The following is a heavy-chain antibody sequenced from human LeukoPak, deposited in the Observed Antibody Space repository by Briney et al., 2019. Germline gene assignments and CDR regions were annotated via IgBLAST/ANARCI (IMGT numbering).Heavy chain of an antibody. Sequence: PSETLSLTCNVSGXSIRSYYWSWIRQPPGKGLEWIGSMSYNGNTNYSPSLRSRVTMSLDTSNNQVSLNLRSVTAADTAVYYCARLISSSWFDHWGQGALVTVSS. CDR2: MSYNGNT. V-gene: IGHV4-59*01. CDR1: GXSIRSYY. J-gene: IGHJ5*02. D-gene: IGHD6-13*01. CDR3: ARLISSSWFDH.